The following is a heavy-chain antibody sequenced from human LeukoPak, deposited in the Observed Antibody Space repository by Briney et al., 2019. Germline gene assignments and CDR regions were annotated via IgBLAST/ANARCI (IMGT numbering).Heavy chain of an antibody. CDR3: AMASYYYDSSGYPGYYFDY. J-gene: IGHJ4*02. CDR1: GYTFTDYH. CDR2: INPNSGGT. V-gene: IGHV1-2*06. Sequence: GAVNDSCKASGYTFTDYHMHGVRQAPAQGLECMGRINPNSGGTNQGRVTMTRDTTISTAYMELSRLRSDDTAVYYCAMASYYYDSSGYPGYYFDYWGQGTLVTVSS. D-gene: IGHD3-22*01.